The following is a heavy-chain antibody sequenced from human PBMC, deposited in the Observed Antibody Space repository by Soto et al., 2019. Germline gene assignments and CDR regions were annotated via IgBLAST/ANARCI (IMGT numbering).Heavy chain of an antibody. Sequence: SETLSLTCSVSGGSISSYYWSWIRQPPGKGLEWVGYIYYSGSTNSGSTNYNPSLKSRVTISVDTSKNKFSLKLSSVTAADTAVYCCARLVDGSWGQGTLVTSPQ. CDR3: ARLVDGS. CDR1: GGSISSYY. J-gene: IGHJ5*02. D-gene: IGHD3-10*01. CDR2: IYYSGSTNSGST. V-gene: IGHV4-59*08.